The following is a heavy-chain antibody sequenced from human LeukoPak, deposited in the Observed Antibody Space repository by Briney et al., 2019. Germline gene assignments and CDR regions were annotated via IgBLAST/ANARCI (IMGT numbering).Heavy chain of an antibody. CDR1: GFTFSSYA. Sequence: GGSLRLSCAASGFTFSSYAMGWVRQAPGKGLEWVSAISGSGGSTYYADSVKGRFTISRDNSKNTLYLQMNSLRAEDTAVYYCAKDQRPSWVGSGSSDWGQGTLVTVSS. V-gene: IGHV3-23*01. J-gene: IGHJ4*02. CDR2: ISGSGGST. CDR3: AKDQRPSWVGSGSSD. D-gene: IGHD3-10*01.